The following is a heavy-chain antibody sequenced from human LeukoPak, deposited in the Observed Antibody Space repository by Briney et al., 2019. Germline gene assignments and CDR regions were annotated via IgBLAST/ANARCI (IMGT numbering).Heavy chain of an antibody. Sequence: EASVKVSCKASGGTFSSYAISWVRQAPGQGLEWMGGIIPIFGTANYAQKFQGRVTITADESTSTAYMELSSLRSEDAAVYYCARTYYYGSGSYPSYYYYYYMDVWGKGTTVTISS. CDR1: GGTFSSYA. CDR2: IIPIFGTA. V-gene: IGHV1-69*13. D-gene: IGHD3-10*01. CDR3: ARTYYYGSGSYPSYYYYYYMDV. J-gene: IGHJ6*03.